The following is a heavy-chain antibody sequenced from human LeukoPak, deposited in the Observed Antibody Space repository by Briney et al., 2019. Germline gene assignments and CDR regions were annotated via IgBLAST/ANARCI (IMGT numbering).Heavy chain of an antibody. D-gene: IGHD3-9*01. CDR3: ARSGFYYYYYGMDV. CDR2: IYTSGST. V-gene: IGHV4-59*10. J-gene: IGHJ6*02. CDR1: GGSFSGYY. Sequence: SETLSLTCAVYGGSFSGYYWSWIRQPPGKGLEWIGRIYTSGSTNYNPSLKSRVTMSVDTSKNQFSLKLSSVTAADTAVHYCARSGFYYYYYGMDVWGQGTTVTVSS.